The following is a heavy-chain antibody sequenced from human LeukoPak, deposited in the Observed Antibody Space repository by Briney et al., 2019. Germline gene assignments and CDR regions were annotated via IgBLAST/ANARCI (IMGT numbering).Heavy chain of an antibody. V-gene: IGHV3-23*01. CDR3: TRDKSASSPREWFDP. Sequence: GGSLRLSCAASGFIFCSFAMSGIRQGPEKGLEWVATISPSGSATYYADSVKGRFTISRDNSQTTLYLQMNSLSDEDTALYHCTRDKSASSPREWFDPGGQGIVVTVSS. CDR1: GFIFCSFA. CDR2: ISPSGSAT. J-gene: IGHJ5*02. D-gene: IGHD6-6*01.